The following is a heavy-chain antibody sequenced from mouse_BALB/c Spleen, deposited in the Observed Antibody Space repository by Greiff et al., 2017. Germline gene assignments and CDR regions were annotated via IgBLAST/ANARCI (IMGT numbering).Heavy chain of an antibody. V-gene: IGHV3-8*02. CDR2: ISYSGST. D-gene: IGHD1-1*01. Sequence: EVQLQQSGPSLVKPSQTLSLTCSVTGDYITSGYWNWIRKFPGNKLEYMGYISYSGSTYYNPSLKSRISITRDTSKNQYYLQLNSVTTEDTATYYCAIYGSSYWYFDVWGAGTTVTVSS. J-gene: IGHJ1*01. CDR3: AIYGSSYWYFDV. CDR1: GDYITSGY.